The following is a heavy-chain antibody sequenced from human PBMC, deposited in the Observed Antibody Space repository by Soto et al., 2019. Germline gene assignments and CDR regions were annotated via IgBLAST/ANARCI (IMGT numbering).Heavy chain of an antibody. CDR2: IYHSGST. D-gene: IGHD4-4*01. CDR1: GGSINTATHS. V-gene: IGHV4-30-2*01. Sequence: QLQLQESGSGLVKPSQTLSLTCAVSGGSINTATHSWSWIRQPPGKGLEWIGYIYHSGSTYYNPSAQSRVARSIDKRNNQFALRLSSVTGADTAGYYCARGGGVTTTADDYWGQGILVTVSS. CDR3: ARGGGVTTTADDY. J-gene: IGHJ4*02.